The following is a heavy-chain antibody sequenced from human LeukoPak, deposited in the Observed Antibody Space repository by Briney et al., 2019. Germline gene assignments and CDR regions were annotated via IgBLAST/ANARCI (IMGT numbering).Heavy chain of an antibody. V-gene: IGHV3-9*01. CDR2: ISWNSGSI. CDR3: AKDRTGYYYYGMDV. J-gene: IGHJ6*02. CDR1: GFTFDDYA. Sequence: GGSLRLSCAASGFTFDDYAKHWVRQAPGKGLEWVSGISWNSGSIGYADSVKGRFTISRDNAKNSLYLQMNSLRAEDTALYYCAKDRTGYYYYGMDVWGQGTTVTVSS. D-gene: IGHD1-1*01.